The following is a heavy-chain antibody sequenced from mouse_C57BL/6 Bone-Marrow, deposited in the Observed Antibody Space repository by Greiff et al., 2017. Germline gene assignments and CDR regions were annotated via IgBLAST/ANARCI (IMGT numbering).Heavy chain of an antibody. Sequence: VQLQQPGAELVKPGASVKLSCKASGYTFTSYWMHWVKQRPGQGLEWIGMIHPNSGSTNYNEKFKSKATLTVDKSSSTAYMQLSSLTSEDSAVYYCARKGATNLYAMDYWGQGTSVTVSS. CDR3: ARKGATNLYAMDY. V-gene: IGHV1-64*01. J-gene: IGHJ4*01. CDR1: GYTFTSYW. CDR2: IHPNSGST. D-gene: IGHD3-1*01.